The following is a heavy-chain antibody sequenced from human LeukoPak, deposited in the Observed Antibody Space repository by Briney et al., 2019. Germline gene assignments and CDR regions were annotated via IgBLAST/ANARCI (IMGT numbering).Heavy chain of an antibody. CDR2: IYYSGST. CDR3: ARGSESDSDNWFDP. V-gene: IGHV4-59*01. D-gene: IGHD2-21*01. Sequence: SETLSLTCIVSGGSISSYYWSWIRQPPGKGLEWIGYIYYSGSTNYNPSLKSRVTISVDTSKNQFSLKLSSVTAADTAVYHCARGSESDSDNWFDPWGQGTLDTVSS. J-gene: IGHJ5*02. CDR1: GGSISSYY.